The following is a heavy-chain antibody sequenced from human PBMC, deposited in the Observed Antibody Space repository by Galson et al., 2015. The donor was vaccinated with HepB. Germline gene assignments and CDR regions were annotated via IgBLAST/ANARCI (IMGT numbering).Heavy chain of an antibody. J-gene: IGHJ5*02. CDR3: ARLTGIAAAGNWFDP. V-gene: IGHV3-11*06. CDR2: ISSSSSYT. D-gene: IGHD6-25*01. CDR1: GFTFSDYY. Sequence: SLRLSCAASGFTFSDYYMSWIRQAPGKGLEWVSYISSSSSYTNYADSVKGRFTISRDNAKNSLYLQMNSLRAEDTAMYYCARLTGIAAAGNWFDPWGQGTLVTGSS.